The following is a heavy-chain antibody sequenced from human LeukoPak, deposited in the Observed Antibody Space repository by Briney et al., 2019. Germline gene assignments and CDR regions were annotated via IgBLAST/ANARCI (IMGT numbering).Heavy chain of an antibody. CDR2: ISYDGSNK. CDR1: GFTFSSYA. V-gene: IGHV3-30-3*01. D-gene: IGHD3-22*01. J-gene: IGHJ3*02. CDR3: AREWYYYDSSGYTGSRDAFDI. Sequence: GGSLRLSCAASGFTFSSYAMHWVRQAPGKGLEWVAVISYDGSNKYYADSVKGRFTISRDNSKNTLYLQMNSLRAEDTAVYYCAREWYYYDSSGYTGSRDAFDIWGQGTMVTVSS.